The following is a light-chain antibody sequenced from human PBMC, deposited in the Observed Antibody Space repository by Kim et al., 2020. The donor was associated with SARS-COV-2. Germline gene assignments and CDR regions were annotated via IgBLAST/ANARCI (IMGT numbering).Light chain of an antibody. V-gene: IGKV3-11*01. CDR2: DAS. J-gene: IGKJ5*01. CDR3: QQRSNWPLAIT. CDR1: QSVSSY. Sequence: PGERTTHSCMASQSVSSYLAWYQQKPGQAPRLLIHDASNRATGISARFSGSESGTDFTLTISSLEPEDFAVYYCQQRSNWPLAITFGQGTRLEIK.